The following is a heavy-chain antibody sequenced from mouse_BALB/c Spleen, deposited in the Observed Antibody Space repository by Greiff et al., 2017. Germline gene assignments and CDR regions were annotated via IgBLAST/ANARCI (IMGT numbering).Heavy chain of an antibody. CDR2: IDPETGGT. D-gene: IGHD3-1*01. J-gene: IGHJ3*01. CDR1: GYTFTDYE. V-gene: IGHV1-15*01. Sequence: VQLQQSGAELVRPGASVTLSCKASGYTFTDYEMHWVKQTPVHGLEWIGAIDPETGGTAYNQKFKGKATLTADKSSSTAYMELRSLTSEDSAVYYCTLAARATLGFAYWGQGTLVTVSA. CDR3: TLAARATLGFAY.